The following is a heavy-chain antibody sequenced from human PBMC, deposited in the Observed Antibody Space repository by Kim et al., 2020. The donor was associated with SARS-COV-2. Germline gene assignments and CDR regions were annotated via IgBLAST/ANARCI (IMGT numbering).Heavy chain of an antibody. Sequence: GGSLRLSCAASRFTFSDYDMHWVSQPPGKGLEWVAVISFDGSKRHYADHVKGRFTVSRDNFEDTLFLQMNSLRPEDTAIYYCAKVAFNWNREDGLDMWGPGTLVIVSS. J-gene: IGHJ3*02. V-gene: IGHV3-30*18. D-gene: IGHD1-20*01. CDR3: AKVAFNWNREDGLDM. CDR1: RFTFSDYD. CDR2: ISFDGSKR.